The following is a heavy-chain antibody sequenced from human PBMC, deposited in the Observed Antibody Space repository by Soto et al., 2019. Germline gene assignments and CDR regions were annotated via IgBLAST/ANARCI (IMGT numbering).Heavy chain of an antibody. J-gene: IGHJ4*02. D-gene: IGHD3-16*02. CDR1: GFRFSGSA. CDR2: IRSKADSFAT. CDR3: TRFGGSSGVIGDW. Sequence: PGGSLRLSCAASGFRFSGSAIHWVRQTSGKGLEWVGRIRSKADSFATAYTASVKGRFTISRDDSKNTAYLQMNSLKTEDTAVYYCTRFGGSSGVIGDWWGQGSLVTVSS. V-gene: IGHV3-73*01.